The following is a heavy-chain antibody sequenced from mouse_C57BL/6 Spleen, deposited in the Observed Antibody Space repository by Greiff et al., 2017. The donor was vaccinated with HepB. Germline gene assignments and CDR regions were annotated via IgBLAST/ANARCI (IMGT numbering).Heavy chain of an antibody. D-gene: IGHD4-1*01. CDR2: IDPSDSYT. CDR3: ARSITGNLDY. CDR1: GYTFTSYW. J-gene: IGHJ2*01. Sequence: VQLQQPGAELVMPGASVKLSCKASGYTFTSYWMHWVKQRPGQGLEWIGEIDPSDSYTNYNQKFKGKSTLTVDKSSSKAYMQLSSLTSEDSAVYYCARSITGNLDYWGQGTTLTVSS. V-gene: IGHV1-69*01.